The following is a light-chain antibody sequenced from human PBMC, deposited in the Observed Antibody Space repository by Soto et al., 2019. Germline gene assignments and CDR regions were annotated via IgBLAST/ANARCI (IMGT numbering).Light chain of an antibody. CDR1: ENVGTN. Sequence: IVMTQSPATLSVSPGEGVTLSCRASENVGTNLAWYQQKPGQAPRLLIYGSSTRATGIPATFSGSGSGTEFTLTNSSMQSEESAVYYCQQYNNWGLSVGGGTNVELK. CDR3: QQYNNWGLS. CDR2: GSS. J-gene: IGKJ4*01. V-gene: IGKV3D-15*01.